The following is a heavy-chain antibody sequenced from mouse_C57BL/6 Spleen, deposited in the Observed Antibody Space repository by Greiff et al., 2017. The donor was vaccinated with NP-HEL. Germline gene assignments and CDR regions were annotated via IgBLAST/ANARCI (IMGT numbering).Heavy chain of an antibody. CDR3: ARRDYGNFDV. V-gene: IGHV1-69*01. J-gene: IGHJ1*03. CDR1: GYTFTSYW. CDR2: IDPSDSYT. D-gene: IGHD1-1*01. Sequence: QVQLQQSGAELVMPGASVKLSCKASGYTFTSYWMHWVKQRPGQGLEWIGEIDPSDSYTNYNQKFKGKSTLTVDKSSSTAYMQLSSLTSEDSAVYYCARRDYGNFDVWGTGTTVTVSS.